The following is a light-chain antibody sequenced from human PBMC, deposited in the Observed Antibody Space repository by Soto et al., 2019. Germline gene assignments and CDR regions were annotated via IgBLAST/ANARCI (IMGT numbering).Light chain of an antibody. CDR1: QSVSSN. CDR2: GAS. V-gene: IGKV3-15*01. Sequence: EIVMTQSPATLSVSPGERATLSCRASQSVSSNLAWYQQKPGQAPRLLIYGASTTATGIPARFSGSGSGTEFTPTISSLQSEDCAVYYCQQYNNWPPWTFGQGTKVEIK. CDR3: QQYNNWPPWT. J-gene: IGKJ1*01.